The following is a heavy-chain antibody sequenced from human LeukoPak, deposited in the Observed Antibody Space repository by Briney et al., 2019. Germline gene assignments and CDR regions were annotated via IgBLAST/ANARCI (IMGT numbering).Heavy chain of an antibody. Sequence: ASVKVSCKVSGYTLTELSMHWVRQAPGKGLEWMGGFDPEDGETIYAQKFQGRVTMTEDTSTDTAYMELSSLRSEDTAVYCCASKPIVVVPAARSGDTYYYYGMDVWGQGTTVTVSS. V-gene: IGHV1-24*01. CDR1: GYTLTELS. J-gene: IGHJ6*02. D-gene: IGHD2-2*01. CDR3: ASKPIVVVPAARSGDTYYYYGMDV. CDR2: FDPEDGET.